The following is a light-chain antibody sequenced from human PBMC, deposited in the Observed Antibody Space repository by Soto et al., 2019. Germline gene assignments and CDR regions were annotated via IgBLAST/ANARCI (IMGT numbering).Light chain of an antibody. CDR3: QQYNDWPLT. J-gene: IGKJ4*01. V-gene: IGKV3D-15*01. Sequence: LTQSPATLSLSPGERATLSCRARQSISDYLAWYQQKPGQAPRLLIYDISTRATGIPTRFSGSGSGTEFTLTISSLQSEDFAVYYCQQYNDWPLTFGGGTKVDIK. CDR2: DIS. CDR1: QSISDY.